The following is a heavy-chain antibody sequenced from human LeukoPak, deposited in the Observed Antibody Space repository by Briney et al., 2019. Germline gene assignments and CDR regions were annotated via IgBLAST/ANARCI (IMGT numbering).Heavy chain of an antibody. CDR1: GFTFSDYH. Sequence: GGSLRLSCAASGFTFSDYHMSWIRQAPGKGLEWVSYISSSGSTIYYTDSVKGRFTISRDNAKNSLYLQMNSLRAEDTAVYYCARDQRGYDFWRNYYYYMDVWGKGTTITVSS. J-gene: IGHJ6*03. D-gene: IGHD3-3*01. CDR3: ARDQRGYDFWRNYYYYMDV. V-gene: IGHV3-11*01. CDR2: ISSSGSTI.